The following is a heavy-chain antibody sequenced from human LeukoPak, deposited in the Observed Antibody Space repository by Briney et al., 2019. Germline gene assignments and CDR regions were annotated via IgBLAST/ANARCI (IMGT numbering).Heavy chain of an antibody. Sequence: ASVKVSCKASGYTFTSYYMHWVRQAPGQGLEWMGIINPSGGSTSYAQKFQGRVTMTRDTSTSTVYMELSSLRSEDTAVYYCGRGRSFSTVTPSSAPGGQETLLTVPS. CDR2: INPSGGST. V-gene: IGHV1-46*01. J-gene: IGHJ5*02. CDR1: GYTFTSYY. D-gene: IGHD4-17*01. CDR3: GRGRSFSTVTPSSAP.